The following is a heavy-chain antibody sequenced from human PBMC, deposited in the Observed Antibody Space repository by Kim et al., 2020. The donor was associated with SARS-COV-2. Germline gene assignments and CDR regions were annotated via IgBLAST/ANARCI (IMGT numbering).Heavy chain of an antibody. V-gene: IGHV3-21*01. D-gene: IGHD6-19*01. CDR2: ISSSSSYI. CDR1: GFTFSSYS. CDR3: ARDLLAAAGAVALDY. J-gene: IGHJ4*02. Sequence: GGSLRLSCAASGFTFSSYSMNWVRQAPGKGLEWVSSISSSSSYIYYADSVKGRFTISRDNAKNSLYLQMNSLRAEDTAVYYCARDLLAAAGAVALDYWGQGTLVTVSS.